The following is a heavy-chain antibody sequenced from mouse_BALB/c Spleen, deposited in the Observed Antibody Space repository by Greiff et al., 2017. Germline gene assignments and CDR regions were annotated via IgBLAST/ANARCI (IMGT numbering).Heavy chain of an antibody. CDR1: GYTFTSYW. J-gene: IGHJ1*01. CDR2: IYPGNSDT. Sequence: VQLKQSGTVLARPGASVKMSCKASGYTFTSYWMHWVKQRPGQGLEWIGAIYPGNSDTSYNQKFKGKAKLTAVTSTSTAYMELSSLTNEDSAVYYCTRDYGSSHYWYFDVWGAGTTVTVSS. V-gene: IGHV1-5*01. CDR3: TRDYGSSHYWYFDV. D-gene: IGHD1-1*01.